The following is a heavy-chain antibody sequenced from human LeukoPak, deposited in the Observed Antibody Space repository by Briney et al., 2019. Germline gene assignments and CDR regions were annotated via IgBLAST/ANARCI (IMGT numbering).Heavy chain of an antibody. D-gene: IGHD3-9*01. V-gene: IGHV1-69*04. CDR1: GGTFGLYD. CDR2: VIPLRGIA. Sequence: TSVKLSRKSSGGTFGLYDISWVRHPPGQGLEWMGRVIPLRGIANYAQKFQGRGTITADKYTTTAHMELSSLRSEDTAVYYCATIGDYDILTSQYDTFDTCGEGKMGSVSS. CDR3: ATIGDYDILTSQYDTFDT. J-gene: IGHJ3*02.